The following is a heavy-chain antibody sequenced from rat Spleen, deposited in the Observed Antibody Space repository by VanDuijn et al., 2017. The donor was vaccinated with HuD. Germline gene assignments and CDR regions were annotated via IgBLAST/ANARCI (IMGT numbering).Heavy chain of an antibody. D-gene: IGHD4-3*01. Sequence: EVQLQESGPGLVKPSQSLSLTCSVTGHSIDSSYRWNWIRKFPGNKLEWMGYINSAGSTNYNPSLKSQISISRDTSKNQFFLQVNSVTTEDTATYYCASGNSGYGVMDAWGQGASVTVSS. CDR2: INSAGST. J-gene: IGHJ4*01. CDR3: ASGNSGYGVMDA. CDR1: GHSIDSSYR. V-gene: IGHV3-3*01.